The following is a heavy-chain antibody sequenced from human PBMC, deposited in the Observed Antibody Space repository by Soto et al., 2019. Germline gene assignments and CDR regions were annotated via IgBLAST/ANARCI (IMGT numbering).Heavy chain of an antibody. D-gene: IGHD5-18*01. V-gene: IGHV1-18*01. CDR3: ARTRDVDTAMVMDY. Sequence: GASVKVSCKASGYTFTSYGISWVRQAPGQGLEWMGWISAYNGNTNYAQKLQGRVTMTTDTSTSTAYMELRSLRSDDTAVYYCARTRDVDTAMVMDYWGQGTLVTVSS. J-gene: IGHJ4*02. CDR2: ISAYNGNT. CDR1: GYTFTSYG.